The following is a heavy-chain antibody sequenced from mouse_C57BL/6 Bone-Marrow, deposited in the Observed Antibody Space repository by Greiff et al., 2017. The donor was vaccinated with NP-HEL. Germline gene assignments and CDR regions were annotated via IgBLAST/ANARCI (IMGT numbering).Heavy chain of an antibody. V-gene: IGHV14-4*01. CDR2: IDPENGDT. Sequence: VQLKQSGAELVRPGASVKLSCTASGFNIKDDYMHWVKQRPEQGLEWIGWIDPENGDTEYASKFQGKATITADTSSNTAYLQLSSLTSEDTAVYYCTKGWYDYDDYFDCWGQGTTLTVSS. CDR1: GFNIKDDY. D-gene: IGHD2-4*01. J-gene: IGHJ2*01. CDR3: TKGWYDYDDYFDC.